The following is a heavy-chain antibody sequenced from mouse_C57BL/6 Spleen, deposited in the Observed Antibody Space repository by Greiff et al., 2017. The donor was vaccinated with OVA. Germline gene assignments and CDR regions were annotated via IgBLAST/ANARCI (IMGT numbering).Heavy chain of an antibody. CDR1: GFTFSDYY. CDR3: ARSTGDY. V-gene: IGHV5-12*01. J-gene: IGHJ2*01. Sequence: EVMLVESGGGLVQPGGSLKLSCAASGFTFSDYYMYWVRQTPEKRLEWVAYISNGGGSTYYPDTVKGRFTISRDNAKNTLYLQMSRLKSEDTAMYYCARSTGDYWGQGTTLTVSS. CDR2: ISNGGGST.